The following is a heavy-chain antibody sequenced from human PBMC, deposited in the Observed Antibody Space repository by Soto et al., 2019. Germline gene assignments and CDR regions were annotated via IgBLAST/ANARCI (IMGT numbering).Heavy chain of an antibody. CDR1: GFTFNNYG. CDR3: ARDWGSSGWFNWFDS. CDR2: LSHDGTIA. J-gene: IGHJ5*01. V-gene: IGHV3-30*03. D-gene: IGHD6-19*01. Sequence: QVQLVESGGGVVRPGRSLTLSCAASGFTFNNYGMHWVRQAPGKGLEWVAMLSHDGTIAYYGDSVRGRFTVSRDESKNTHYLQMNSLRPEDTAVYYCARDWGSSGWFNWFDSWGQGTLVTVSS.